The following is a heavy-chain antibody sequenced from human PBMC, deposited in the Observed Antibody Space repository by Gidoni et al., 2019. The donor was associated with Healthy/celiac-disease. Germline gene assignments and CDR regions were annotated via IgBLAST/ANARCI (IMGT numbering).Heavy chain of an antibody. CDR1: GGPLSSSSYY. Sequence: HLQLPESGPCLVTPSETLSLTRTVSGGPLSSSSYYWGWIRQPPGEGLEWLGSISYRGSTYYNPSIKSRGTISGDKSKNQFSLKLSYVTAAETAVYYCARLQTSPVEKPIDYWGQGTLVTVSS. J-gene: IGHJ4*02. V-gene: IGHV4-39*01. D-gene: IGHD2-2*01. CDR3: ARLQTSPVEKPIDY. CDR2: ISYRGST.